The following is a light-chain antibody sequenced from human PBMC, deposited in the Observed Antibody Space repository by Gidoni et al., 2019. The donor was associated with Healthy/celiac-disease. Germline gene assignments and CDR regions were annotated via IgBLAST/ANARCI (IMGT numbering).Light chain of an antibody. Sequence: DIQMTQSPSSLSASVGDRVTITCRASQSISSYLNWYQQKPGKAPKLLIYAASSLQSGVPSRFSGSGSGTDFTLTISSLQPEDFATYYCQQSYSTPPGTFXPXTKVXIK. CDR2: AAS. CDR3: QQSYSTPPGT. V-gene: IGKV1-39*01. CDR1: QSISSY. J-gene: IGKJ3*01.